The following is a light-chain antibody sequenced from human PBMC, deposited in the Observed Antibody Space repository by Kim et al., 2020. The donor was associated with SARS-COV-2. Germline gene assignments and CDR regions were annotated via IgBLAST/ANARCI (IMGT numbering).Light chain of an antibody. CDR3: QQSYTTPYT. V-gene: IGKV1-39*01. Sequence: NKYLNWYQQKPGEAPKLLIYGASNLQSGVPSRFSGSGSGTDFTLTISGLQLEDFATYYCQQSYTTPYTFGQGTKVDI. CDR2: GAS. J-gene: IGKJ2*01. CDR1: NKY.